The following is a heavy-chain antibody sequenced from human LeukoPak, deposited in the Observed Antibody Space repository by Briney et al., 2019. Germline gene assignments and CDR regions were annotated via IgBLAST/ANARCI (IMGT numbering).Heavy chain of an antibody. CDR3: ARDGILGYCSSTSCYEERGLYYYYGMDV. CDR2: ISAYNGNR. CDR1: VYTCTSYG. V-gene: IGHV1-18*01. J-gene: IGHJ6*02. Sequence: ASVKVSCKASVYTCTSYGISWVRQAPGQGLEWVGWISAYNGNRNYAQKLQGRVTMTTDTSTSTAYMELRSLRSDDTAVYYCARDGILGYCSSTSCYEERGLYYYYGMDVWGQGTTVTVSS. D-gene: IGHD2-2*01.